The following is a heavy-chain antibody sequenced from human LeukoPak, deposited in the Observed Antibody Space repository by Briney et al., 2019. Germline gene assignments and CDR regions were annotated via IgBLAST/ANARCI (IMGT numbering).Heavy chain of an antibody. D-gene: IGHD3-10*01. V-gene: IGHV1-18*01. CDR3: ARTGYGSGSDDFDF. CDR2: ISPHNGNR. CDR1: DYTFTRYG. J-gene: IGHJ4*02. Sequence: GASVKVSCKTSDYTFTRYGVSWVRQAPGQGLEWMGWISPHNGNRDYAQKFKDRVTMTTDTSTNTVYLELRSLRPDDTAMYYCARTGYGSGSDDFDFWGQGTLVTVSS.